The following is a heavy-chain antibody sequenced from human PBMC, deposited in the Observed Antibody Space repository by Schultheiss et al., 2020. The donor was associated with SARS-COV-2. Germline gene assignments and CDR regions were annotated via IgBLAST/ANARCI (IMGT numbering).Heavy chain of an antibody. CDR1: GFTFSSYA. V-gene: IGHV3-30*01. CDR2: ISYDGSNK. J-gene: IGHJ4*02. Sequence: GGSLRLSCAASGFTFSSYAMHWVRQAPGKGLEWVAVISYDGSNKYYADSVKGRFTISRDNSKNTLYLQMNSLRAEDTAVYYCAREKGYCSSTSCHAPLYYFDYWGQGTLATVSS. D-gene: IGHD2-2*01. CDR3: AREKGYCSSTSCHAPLYYFDY.